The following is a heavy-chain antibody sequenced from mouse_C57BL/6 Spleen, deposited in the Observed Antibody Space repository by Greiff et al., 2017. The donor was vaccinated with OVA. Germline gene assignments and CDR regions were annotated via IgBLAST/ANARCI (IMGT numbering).Heavy chain of an antibody. V-gene: IGHV6-3*01. CDR3: TVTTVVNYFDY. Sequence: EVKVEESGGGLVQPGGSMKLSCVASGFTFSNYWMNWVRQSPEKGLEWVAQISLKSDNYASHYAVSVKGRFTISRDESKSNIYLQMNNLRAEDTGIYYCTVTTVVNYFDYWGQGTTLTVSS. J-gene: IGHJ2*01. CDR2: ISLKSDNYAS. CDR1: GFTFSNYW. D-gene: IGHD1-1*01.